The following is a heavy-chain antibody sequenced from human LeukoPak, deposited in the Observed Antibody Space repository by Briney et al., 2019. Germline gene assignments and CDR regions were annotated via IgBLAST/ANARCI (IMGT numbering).Heavy chain of an antibody. J-gene: IGHJ4*02. D-gene: IGHD6-6*01. V-gene: IGHV3-49*03. CDR1: GFTFADYG. Sequence: GGSLRLSCTTSGFTFADYGLIWYRQAPGKGLEWVSFIKSEAYGGASEVAASVKGRFTISRDDSKNIAYLQMHSLKAEDTAVYYCSSSDGTAFDHRGQGTLVTVSS. CDR2: IKSEAYGGAS. CDR3: SSSDGTAFDH.